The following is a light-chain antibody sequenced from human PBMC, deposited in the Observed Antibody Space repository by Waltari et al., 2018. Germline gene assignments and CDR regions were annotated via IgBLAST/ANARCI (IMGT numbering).Light chain of an antibody. CDR1: SSDIGSYDY. J-gene: IGLJ2*01. Sequence: QSALTQPASVSGSPGQSITISCTGTSSDIGSYDYVSWYHQHPGKAPKLIIHDVRRRPSGLSNRFSGSKSGTTASLTISGLQPDDEADYFCSSYAGSNNRVLFGGGTRLTVI. CDR3: SSYAGSNNRVL. CDR2: DVR. V-gene: IGLV2-14*03.